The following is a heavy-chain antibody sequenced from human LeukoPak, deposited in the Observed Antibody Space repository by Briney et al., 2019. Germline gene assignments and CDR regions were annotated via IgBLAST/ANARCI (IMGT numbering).Heavy chain of an antibody. CDR3: ARDRGSEFGDSYYYGMDV. Sequence: ASVKVSCKASGYTFTGNYIHWVRQAPGQGLEWMGWINPNSGGTNYAQKFQGRVTVTRDTSISTAYMELSRLRSDDTAVYYCARDRGSEFGDSYYYGMDVWGQGTTVTVSS. V-gene: IGHV1-2*02. J-gene: IGHJ6*02. CDR2: INPNSGGT. D-gene: IGHD3-16*01. CDR1: GYTFTGNY.